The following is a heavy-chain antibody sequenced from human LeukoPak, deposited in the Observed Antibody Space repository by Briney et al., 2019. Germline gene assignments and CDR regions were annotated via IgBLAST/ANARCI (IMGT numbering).Heavy chain of an antibody. Sequence: SQTLSLTCTVSGGSISSGGYYWSWIRQHPGKGLEWIGYIYYSGSTYYNPSLKSRVTTSVDTSKNQFSLKLSSVTAADTAVYYCAREETYGSGSYVDYWGQGTLVTVSS. CDR3: AREETYGSGSYVDY. J-gene: IGHJ4*02. V-gene: IGHV4-31*03. CDR1: GGSISSGGYY. CDR2: IYYSGST. D-gene: IGHD3-10*01.